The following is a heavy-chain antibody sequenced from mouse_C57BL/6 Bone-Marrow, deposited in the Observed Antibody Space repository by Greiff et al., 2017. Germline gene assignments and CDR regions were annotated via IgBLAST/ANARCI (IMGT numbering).Heavy chain of an antibody. Sequence: VKLQQPGAELVMPGASVKLSCKASGYTFTSYWMHWVKQRPGQGLEWIGEIDPSDSYTNYNQKFKGKSTLTVDKSSSTAYMQRSSLTSEDSAVYYCARDGDGYYVRILDYWGQGTTLTVSS. CDR1: GYTFTSYW. CDR2: IDPSDSYT. CDR3: ARDGDGYYVRILDY. D-gene: IGHD2-3*01. J-gene: IGHJ2*01. V-gene: IGHV1-69*01.